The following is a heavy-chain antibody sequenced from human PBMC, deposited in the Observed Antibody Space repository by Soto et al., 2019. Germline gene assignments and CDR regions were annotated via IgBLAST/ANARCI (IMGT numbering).Heavy chain of an antibody. J-gene: IGHJ4*02. Sequence: PSETLSLTCAFSNFSLIKEYYWGWVRQPPGKGLEWIGSIHQSGSPYYNPSLKSRLTISIDLSKKQFSLRLSSVTAADKAVYYCARGAPRGIIHDFDSWGKGSLVTVSS. CDR3: ARGAPRGIIHDFDS. D-gene: IGHD3-10*01. V-gene: IGHV4-38-2*01. CDR2: IHQSGSP. CDR1: NFSLIKEYY.